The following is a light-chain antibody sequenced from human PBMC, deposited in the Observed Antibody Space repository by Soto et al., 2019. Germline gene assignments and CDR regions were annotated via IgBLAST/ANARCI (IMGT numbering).Light chain of an antibody. CDR1: QSVSNS. V-gene: IGKV3-15*01. CDR3: QQYDNWPPWT. J-gene: IGKJ1*01. Sequence: EIVMTQSAATLSVSPGERATLSRRASQSVSNSLAWYQQKPGQAPRVLIYGASTRATGIPARFSGSGSGTEFTLTISSLQSEDFAVYYCQQYDNWPPWTFGQGTKVDIK. CDR2: GAS.